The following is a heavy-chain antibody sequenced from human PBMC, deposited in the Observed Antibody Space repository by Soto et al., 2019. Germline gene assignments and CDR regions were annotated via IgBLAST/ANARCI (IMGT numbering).Heavy chain of an antibody. CDR2: ISSSSSTR. Sequence: GGSLRLSCSASGFTFSSHNMNWVRQAPGKGLDWVSYISSSSSTRFYADSVKGRFTISRDNAKNSLYLQLNSLRAEDTAVYYCAREGDVPYYYYGMDVWGQGTTVTVSS. CDR3: AREGDVPYYYYGMDV. J-gene: IGHJ6*02. D-gene: IGHD2-21*02. V-gene: IGHV3-48*01. CDR1: GFTFSSHN.